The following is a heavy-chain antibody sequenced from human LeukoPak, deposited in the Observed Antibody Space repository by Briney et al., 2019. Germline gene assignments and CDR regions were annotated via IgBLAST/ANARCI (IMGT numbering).Heavy chain of an antibody. CDR2: ISAYNGNT. J-gene: IGHJ4*02. V-gene: IGHV1-18*04. CDR1: GYTFTSYG. Sequence: ASVKVSCKASGYTFTSYGISWVRQAPGQGLEWMGWISAYNGNTNYAQKLQGRVTMTTDTSTSTAYMGLRSLRSDDTAVYYCARDKGYDILTGYEKFDYWGQGTLVTVSS. D-gene: IGHD3-9*01. CDR3: ARDKGYDILTGYEKFDY.